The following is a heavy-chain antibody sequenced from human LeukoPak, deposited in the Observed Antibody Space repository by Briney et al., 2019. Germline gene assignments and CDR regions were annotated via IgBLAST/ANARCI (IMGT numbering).Heavy chain of an antibody. V-gene: IGHV4-39*07. J-gene: IGHJ3*02. CDR1: GGSISSSSYY. D-gene: IGHD6-19*01. Sequence: SETLSLTCTVSGGSISSSSYYWGWIRQPPGKGLEWIGSIYYSGSTYYNPSLKSRVTISVDTSKNQFSLKLSSVTAADTAVYYCARDRSSGWYLAFDIWGQGTMVTVSS. CDR3: ARDRSSGWYLAFDI. CDR2: IYYSGST.